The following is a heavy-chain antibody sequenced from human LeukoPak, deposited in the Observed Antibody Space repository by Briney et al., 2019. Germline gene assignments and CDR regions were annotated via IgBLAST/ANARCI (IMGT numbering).Heavy chain of an antibody. CDR3: ARGGEWELNANFDY. D-gene: IGHD1-26*01. V-gene: IGHV3-21*01. Sequence: GGSLRLSCAASGFTFSSSAMNWVRQAPGKGLEWVSSINNVGSHIYYADSVRGRFTISRDNAKNSLYLQMNSLRAEDTAVYYCARGGEWELNANFDYWGQGTLVTVSS. J-gene: IGHJ4*02. CDR1: GFTFSSSA. CDR2: INNVGSHI.